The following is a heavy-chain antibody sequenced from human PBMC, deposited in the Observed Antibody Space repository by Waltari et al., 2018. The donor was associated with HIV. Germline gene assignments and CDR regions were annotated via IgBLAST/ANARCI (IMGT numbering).Heavy chain of an antibody. CDR3: AREWGTLMVAWFDP. J-gene: IGHJ5*02. V-gene: IGHV4-38-2*02. Sequence: QVQLQESGPGLVKPSETLSLTCAVSGYYISSGYFWGWNRQPPGKALEWIGSMFHNGSTYYNPSLKSRVTISVDTSKNQFSLKLSSVTSADTAIYYCAREWGTLMVAWFDPWGQGTLVTVSS. CDR1: GYYISSGYF. CDR2: MFHNGST. D-gene: IGHD3-10*01.